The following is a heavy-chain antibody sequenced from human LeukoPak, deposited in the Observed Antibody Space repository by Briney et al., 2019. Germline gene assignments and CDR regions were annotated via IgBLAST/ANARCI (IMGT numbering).Heavy chain of an antibody. J-gene: IGHJ4*02. CDR1: GGSFSGYY. CDR3: ARGTGYSYGLYYFDY. Sequence: PSETLSLTCAVHGGSFSGYYWSWIRQPPGKGLEWIGEINHSGSTNYNPSLKSRVTISVDTSNNQFSLKLSSVTAADTAVYYCARGTGYSYGLYYFDYWGQGTLVTVSS. D-gene: IGHD5-18*01. CDR2: INHSGST. V-gene: IGHV4-34*01.